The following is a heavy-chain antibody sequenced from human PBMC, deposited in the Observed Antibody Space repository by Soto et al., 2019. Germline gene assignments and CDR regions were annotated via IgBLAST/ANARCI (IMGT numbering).Heavy chain of an antibody. D-gene: IGHD3-16*02. V-gene: IGHV3-48*02. CDR3: ARDRLYSRPGYFEY. J-gene: IGHJ4*02. CDR2: ISTSSATI. CDR1: GFTFSTYS. Sequence: EVQLVESGGGLVQPGGSLRLSCAASGFTFSTYSMSWVRQAPGKGLEWISYISTSSATIYYADSVKGRFTISRDNARNSRFLQVNSLRDEHTAVYYCARDRLYSRPGYFEYWGQGTLFTVSS.